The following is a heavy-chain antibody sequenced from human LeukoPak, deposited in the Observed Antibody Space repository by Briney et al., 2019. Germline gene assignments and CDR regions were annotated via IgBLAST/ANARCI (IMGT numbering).Heavy chain of an antibody. Sequence: RTGGSLRLSCAASGFTFSSYAMPWVRQAPGKGLEWVAVISYDGSNKYYADSVKGRFTISRDNSKNTLYLQMNSLRAEDTAVYYCARGLWRGGYDYYYYGMDVWGQGTTVTVSS. CDR2: ISYDGSNK. J-gene: IGHJ6*02. CDR3: ARGLWRGGYDYYYYGMDV. D-gene: IGHD5-12*01. CDR1: GFTFSSYA. V-gene: IGHV3-30-3*01.